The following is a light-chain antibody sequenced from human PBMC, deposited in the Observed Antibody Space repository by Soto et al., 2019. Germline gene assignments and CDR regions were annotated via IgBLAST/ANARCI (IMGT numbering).Light chain of an antibody. V-gene: IGKV1-9*01. CDR3: QQLNSYPIT. CDR1: QGISSY. J-gene: IGKJ5*01. Sequence: DTQFTQSPSFLSASVGDRVTITCRAIQGISSYLAWYHQKPGKAPKLLIYAASTLQSGVPSRFSGSRSGTEFTLSISTLQPEDFATYYCQQLNSYPITFGQGTRLEIK. CDR2: AAS.